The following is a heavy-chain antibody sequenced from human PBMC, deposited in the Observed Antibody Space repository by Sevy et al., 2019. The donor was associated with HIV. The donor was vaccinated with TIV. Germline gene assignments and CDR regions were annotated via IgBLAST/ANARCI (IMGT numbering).Heavy chain of an antibody. CDR2: IYYSGST. CDR3: ARQFVDYHLGELSWGY. J-gene: IGHJ4*02. Sequence: SETLSLTCTVSGGSISSSSYYWGWIRQPPGKGLEWIGSIYYSGSTYYNPSLKSRVTISVDTSKNQFSLKLSSVTAADTAVYYCARQFVDYHLGELSWGYWGQGTLVTVSS. V-gene: IGHV4-39*01. CDR1: GGSISSSSYY. D-gene: IGHD3-16*02.